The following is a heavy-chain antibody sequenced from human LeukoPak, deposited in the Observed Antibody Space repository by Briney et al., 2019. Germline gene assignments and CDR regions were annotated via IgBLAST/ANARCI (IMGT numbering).Heavy chain of an antibody. Sequence: GGSLRLSCAASEFTFSSYGMHWVRQAPGKGLEWVAVISYDGSNKYYADSVKGRFTISRDNSKNTLYLQMNSLRAEDTAVYYCANGGWGNWGQGTLVTVSS. D-gene: IGHD2-15*01. V-gene: IGHV3-30*18. CDR2: ISYDGSNK. CDR1: EFTFSSYG. CDR3: ANGGWGN. J-gene: IGHJ4*02.